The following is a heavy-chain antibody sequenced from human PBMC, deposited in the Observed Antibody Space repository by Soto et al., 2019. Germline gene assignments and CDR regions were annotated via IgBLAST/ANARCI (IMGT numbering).Heavy chain of an antibody. Sequence: SETLSLTCTVSGGSISSSYWSWIRQPPGKGLEWLAYIYDDGSANYNPSLKSRATISLDMPKNQFSPKLTSVTAADTAVYYCARDKYCSGGSCRKNWFDPWGQGTLVTVSS. CDR3: ARDKYCSGGSCRKNWFDP. V-gene: IGHV4-59*01. J-gene: IGHJ5*02. CDR2: IYDDGSA. D-gene: IGHD2-15*01. CDR1: GGSISSSY.